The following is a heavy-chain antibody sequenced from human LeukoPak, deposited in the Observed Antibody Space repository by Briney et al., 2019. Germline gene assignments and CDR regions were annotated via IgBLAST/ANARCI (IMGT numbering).Heavy chain of an antibody. Sequence: SETLSLTCTVSGVSVRSGSYYWSWLGQPPGWGLEWNGYICYSRSTNYNPALKSRVTISVDTSKNQFSLKLSSVTAADTAVYYCARDRVVVVPAAIRDYYYYGMDVWGQGTTVTVSS. CDR3: ARDRVVVVPAAIRDYYYYGMDV. CDR1: GVSVRSGSYY. D-gene: IGHD2-2*02. V-gene: IGHV4-61*01. CDR2: ICYSRST. J-gene: IGHJ6*02.